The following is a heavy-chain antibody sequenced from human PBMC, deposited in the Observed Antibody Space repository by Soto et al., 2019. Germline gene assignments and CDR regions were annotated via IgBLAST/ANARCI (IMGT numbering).Heavy chain of an antibody. CDR2: IIPIFGTA. CDR3: ARGKGCSRGSCARVSDAFDI. Sequence: GASVKVSCKASGGTFSSYAISWVRQAPGQGLEWMGGIIPIFGTANYAQKFQGRVTITADESTSTAYMELSSLRSEDTAVYYCARGKGCSRGSCARVSDAFDIWGQGTMVTVSS. D-gene: IGHD2-15*01. J-gene: IGHJ3*02. V-gene: IGHV1-69*13. CDR1: GGTFSSYA.